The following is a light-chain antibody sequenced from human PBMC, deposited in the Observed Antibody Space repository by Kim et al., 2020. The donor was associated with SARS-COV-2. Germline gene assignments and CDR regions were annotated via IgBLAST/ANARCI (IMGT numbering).Light chain of an antibody. J-gene: IGKJ1*01. CDR2: GAS. Sequence: SPGERATLSCRASQSVSNNYLAWYQQKPGQAPRLLIYGASSRATGIPDRFSGSGSGTDFTLAISRLEPEDFAVYYCQQYGSSPWTFGQGTKVDIK. V-gene: IGKV3-20*01. CDR3: QQYGSSPWT. CDR1: QSVSNNY.